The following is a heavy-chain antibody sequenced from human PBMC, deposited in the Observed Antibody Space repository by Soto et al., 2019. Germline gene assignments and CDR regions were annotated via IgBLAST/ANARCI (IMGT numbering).Heavy chain of an antibody. V-gene: IGHV1-3*01. Sequence: AAVKVSCKASGDTFTRFAMHWVRQAPGQRLEWMGWINVGSGNTEYSQKFQDRVTLTRDTSASTAYMELISLRSEDTAVYYCARDGRDYDDFWTAYEYYSYGMDVWGQGTTVTVSS. CDR1: GDTFTRFA. J-gene: IGHJ6*02. CDR2: INVGSGNT. D-gene: IGHD3-3*01. CDR3: ARDGRDYDDFWTAYEYYSYGMDV.